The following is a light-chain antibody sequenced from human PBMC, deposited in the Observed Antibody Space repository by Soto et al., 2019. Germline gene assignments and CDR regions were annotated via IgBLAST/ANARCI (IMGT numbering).Light chain of an antibody. CDR2: DAS. V-gene: IGKV3-11*01. J-gene: IGKJ1*01. CDR1: QSVGTS. Sequence: EIVLTQSPATLSLSPGEIATFSCKASQSVGTSLDWFQQKPGQAPRLLIYDASVRATGIPARFSGSGSGTDFTLTISRLQPEDIAMYYCQQSSNWPPWTFGRGTRVEI. CDR3: QQSSNWPPWT.